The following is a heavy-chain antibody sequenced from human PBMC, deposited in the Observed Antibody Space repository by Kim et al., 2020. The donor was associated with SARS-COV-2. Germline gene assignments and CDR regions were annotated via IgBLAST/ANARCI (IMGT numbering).Heavy chain of an antibody. CDR1: GFTFGDYA. J-gene: IGHJ4*02. Sequence: GGSLRLSCAASGFTFGDYAMHWVRQAPGKGLEWVSGISWNSGSIGYADSVKGRFTISRDNAKNSLYLQMNSLRAEVTALYYCAIPADGVSAYFDYWGQGTLVTVSS. D-gene: IGHD3-10*01. V-gene: IGHV3-9*01. CDR2: ISWNSGSI. CDR3: AIPADGVSAYFDY.